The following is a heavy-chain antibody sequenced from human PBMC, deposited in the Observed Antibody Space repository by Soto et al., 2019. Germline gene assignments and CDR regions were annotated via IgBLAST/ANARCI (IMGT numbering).Heavy chain of an antibody. CDR3: ARGSLSYYYYYGMDV. D-gene: IGHD1-26*01. J-gene: IGHJ6*02. CDR1: GGSFSGYY. CDR2: INHSGST. Sequence: SEALSLTCAVYGGSFSGYYWSWIRQPPGKGLEWIGEINHSGSTNYNPSLKSRVTISVDTSKNQFSLKLSSVTAADTAVYYCARGSLSYYYYYGMDVWGQGTTVTVSS. V-gene: IGHV4-34*01.